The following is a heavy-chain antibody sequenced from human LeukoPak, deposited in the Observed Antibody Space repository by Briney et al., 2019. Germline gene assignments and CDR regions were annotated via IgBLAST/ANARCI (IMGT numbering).Heavy chain of an antibody. CDR1: GYTLTELS. D-gene: IGHD2-15*01. J-gene: IGHJ3*02. CDR2: FDPEDGET. Sequence: GASVKVSCKVSGYTLTELSMHWVRQAPGKGREWMGGFDPEDGETIYAQKFQGRVTMTEDTSTDTAYMELSSLRSEDTAVYYCANELGYCSGGSCSGGAFDIWGQGTMVTVSS. V-gene: IGHV1-24*01. CDR3: ANELGYCSGGSCSGGAFDI.